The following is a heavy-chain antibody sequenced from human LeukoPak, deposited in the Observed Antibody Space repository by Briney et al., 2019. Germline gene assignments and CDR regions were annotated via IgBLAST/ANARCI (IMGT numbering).Heavy chain of an antibody. D-gene: IGHD6-19*01. V-gene: IGHV3-13*04. CDR3: ARVPYVGIAVAGYYFDY. Sequence: PGGSLRLPCAASGFTFSSYDMHWVRQATGKGLEWVSAIGPAGDTYYPGSVKGRFTISRDNAKNSLYLQMNSLRAEDTALYYCARVPYVGIAVAGYYFDYWGQGTLVTVSS. CDR1: GFTFSSYD. CDR2: IGPAGDT. J-gene: IGHJ4*02.